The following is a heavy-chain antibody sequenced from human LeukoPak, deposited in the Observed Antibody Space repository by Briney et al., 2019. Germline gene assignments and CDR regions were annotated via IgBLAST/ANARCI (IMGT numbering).Heavy chain of an antibody. J-gene: IGHJ4*02. CDR3: ASSWGRHGFLEWSPSPYYFDY. Sequence: GRSLRLSCAASGFTVSSNYMSWVRHAPGKGLEWVSVIYSGGSTYYADSVKGRFTISRDNSKNTLYLQMNSLRAEDTAVYYCASSWGRHGFLEWSPSPYYFDYWGQGTLVTVSS. V-gene: IGHV3-66*02. D-gene: IGHD3-3*01. CDR1: GFTVSSNY. CDR2: IYSGGST.